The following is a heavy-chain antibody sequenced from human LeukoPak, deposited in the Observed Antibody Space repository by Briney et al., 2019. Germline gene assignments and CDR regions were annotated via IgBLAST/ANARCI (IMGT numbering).Heavy chain of an antibody. CDR2: ISSSSTTI. Sequence: QPGGSLRLSCAASGFTFSTYSVNWVRQAPGKGLEWVSSISSSSTTIYYADSVKGRFTISRGNAKNSLYLQMNSLRAEDTAVYYCARDPPFIIGTTFFDYWGQGTLVTVSS. V-gene: IGHV3-48*04. D-gene: IGHD1-20*01. J-gene: IGHJ4*02. CDR1: GFTFSTYS. CDR3: ARDPPFIIGTTFFDY.